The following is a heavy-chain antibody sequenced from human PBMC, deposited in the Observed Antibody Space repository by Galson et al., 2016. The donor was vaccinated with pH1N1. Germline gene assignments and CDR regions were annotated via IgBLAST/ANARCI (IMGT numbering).Heavy chain of an antibody. CDR2: ISWNSGSI. V-gene: IGHV3-9*01. CDR3: AKVVGHLSGYYDY. J-gene: IGHJ4*02. D-gene: IGHD3-9*01. CDR1: GFTFDDYA. Sequence: SLRLSCAAPGFTFDDYAMHWVRQAPGKGLEWVSGISWNSGSIGYADSVKGRFTISRDNAKNSLYLQMNSLRTEDTALYYCAKVVGHLSGYYDYWGQGTLVTVSS.